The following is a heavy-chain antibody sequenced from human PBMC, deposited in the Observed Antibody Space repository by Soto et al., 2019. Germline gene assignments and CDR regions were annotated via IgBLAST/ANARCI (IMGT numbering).Heavy chain of an antibody. CDR2: ISGSGGST. Sequence: GGSLRLSCAASGFTFSSYAMSWVRQAPGKGLEWVSAISGSGGSTYYADSVKGRFTISRDNSKNTLYLQMNSLRAEDTAVYYCAKDSVTVTTTRRIRLGEDYWGQGTLVTVSS. J-gene: IGHJ4*02. V-gene: IGHV3-23*01. CDR3: AKDSVTVTTTRRIRLGEDY. D-gene: IGHD4-17*01. CDR1: GFTFSSYA.